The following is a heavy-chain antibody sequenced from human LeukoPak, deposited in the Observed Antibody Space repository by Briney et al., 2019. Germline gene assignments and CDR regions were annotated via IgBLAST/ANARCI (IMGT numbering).Heavy chain of an antibody. J-gene: IGHJ4*02. CDR1: GFPFSSYW. Sequence: GGSLRLSCAASGFPFSSYWMSWVRQAPGKGLEWVANIKQDGSEKYYVDSLKGRFTISRDNAQNSLFLQMNSLRAEDTAVYYCAGAGVVHWLQDYWGQGTLVTVSS. V-gene: IGHV3-7*04. CDR2: IKQDGSEK. D-gene: IGHD3-9*01. CDR3: AGAGVVHWLQDY.